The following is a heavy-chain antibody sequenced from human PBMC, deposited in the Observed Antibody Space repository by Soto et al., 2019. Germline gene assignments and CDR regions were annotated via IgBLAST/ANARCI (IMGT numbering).Heavy chain of an antibody. V-gene: IGHV1-8*01. CDR1: GYTFTRYK. CDR3: ARAPMYSSSCPTS. CDR2: MNPNSGNT. D-gene: IGHD6-13*01. Sequence: SEEVSCKASGYTFTRYKIHWLRDGTGQGLEWMGWMNPNSGNTGYAQKFQGRVTMTRNTSISTAYMELSSLRSEDTAVYYCARAPMYSSSCPTSWGQGTLVTVSS. J-gene: IGHJ4*01.